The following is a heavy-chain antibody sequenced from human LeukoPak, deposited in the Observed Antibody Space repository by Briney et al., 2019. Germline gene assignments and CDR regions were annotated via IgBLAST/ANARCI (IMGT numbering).Heavy chain of an antibody. J-gene: IGHJ4*02. CDR2: IYHSGSS. D-gene: IGHD6-6*01. CDR3: ASIPSYYFDY. CDR1: GGSFSGYY. V-gene: IGHV4-34*01. Sequence: SETLSLTCAVYGGSFSGYYWSWIRQPQGKGLEWIGYIYHSGSSFYNPSLKSRVTISVDRSKNQFSLKLSSVTAADTAVYYCASIPSYYFDYWGQGTLVTVSS.